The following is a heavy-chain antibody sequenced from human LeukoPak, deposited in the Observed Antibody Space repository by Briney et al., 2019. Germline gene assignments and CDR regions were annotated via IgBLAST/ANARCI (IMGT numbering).Heavy chain of an antibody. D-gene: IGHD3-16*01. CDR3: ARGDYYDGGGRNWFDP. Sequence: SETLSLTCTVSGDSMSSYYWNFIRQPAGKGLEWIGRIHTSWTTYYNPSLKSLITMLVDTSRNQFSLRLTSVTAADTAVYYCARGDYYDGGGRNWFDPWGQGTLVTVSS. CDR2: IHTSWTT. CDR1: GDSMSSYY. J-gene: IGHJ5*02. V-gene: IGHV4-4*07.